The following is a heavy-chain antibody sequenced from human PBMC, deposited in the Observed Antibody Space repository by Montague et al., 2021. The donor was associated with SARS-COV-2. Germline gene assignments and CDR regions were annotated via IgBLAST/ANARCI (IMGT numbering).Heavy chain of an antibody. J-gene: IGHJ4*02. CDR2: IFYKGNT. D-gene: IGHD2-8*01. V-gene: IGHV4-39*01. CDR1: GGSVSSDTHN. CDR3: ARVPNGRHDN. Sequence: SETLSLTCTVSGGSVSSDTHNWAWIRQPLGKGLEWIASIFYKGNTYYNPSLRSRFTISINTSKNQFFLRVASVTAADTAVYYCARVPNGRHDNWGPGALVTVSS.